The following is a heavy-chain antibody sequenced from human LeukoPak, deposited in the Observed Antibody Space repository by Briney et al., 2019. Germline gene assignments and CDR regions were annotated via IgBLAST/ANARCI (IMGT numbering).Heavy chain of an antibody. D-gene: IGHD5/OR15-5a*01. CDR3: ARSSLPYYFDY. Sequence: GGSLRLSCAASGFTFSSYGMHWVRQAPGKGLEWVAVIRYDGSNKYYADSVKGRFTISRDNSKNTLYLQMNSLRAEDTAVYYCARSSLPYYFDYWGQGTLVAVSS. CDR2: IRYDGSNK. J-gene: IGHJ4*02. V-gene: IGHV3-33*01. CDR1: GFTFSSYG.